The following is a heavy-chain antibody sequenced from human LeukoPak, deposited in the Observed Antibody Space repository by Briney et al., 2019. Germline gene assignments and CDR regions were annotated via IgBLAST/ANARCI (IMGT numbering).Heavy chain of an antibody. CDR2: ISSSGSYI. D-gene: IGHD5-18*01. CDR3: ARVEGYSYGDYYYGLDV. Sequence: KPGGSLRLSCAASGFTFSSFSVNWVRQAPGKGLEWVSSISSSGSYIYYADSLKGRFTISRDNAKNSLYLQMNSLRAEDTAVYYCARVEGYSYGDYYYGLDVWGLGTTVTVSS. J-gene: IGHJ6*02. V-gene: IGHV3-21*01. CDR1: GFTFSSFS.